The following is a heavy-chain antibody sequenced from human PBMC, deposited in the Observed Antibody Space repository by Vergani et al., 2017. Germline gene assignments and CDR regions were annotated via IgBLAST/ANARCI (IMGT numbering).Heavy chain of an antibody. D-gene: IGHD2-2*01. CDR1: GFTFGSYS. Sequence: EVQLVEAGGGIVKPGGSLRLSCVASGFTFGSYSMNWVRQAPGKGLEWVSFISSSSSYRYYADSVKGRFTISRDNGEYSLLLQMNSLRPEDTAVYYCASGVPGYQLATQYFQHWGQGTLVTVSS. CDR3: ASGVPGYQLATQYFQH. CDR2: ISSSSSYR. J-gene: IGHJ1*01. V-gene: IGHV3-21*01.